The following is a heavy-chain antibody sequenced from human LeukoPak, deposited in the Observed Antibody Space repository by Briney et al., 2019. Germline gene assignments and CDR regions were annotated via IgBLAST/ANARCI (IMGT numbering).Heavy chain of an antibody. J-gene: IGHJ4*02. CDR2: IRYDGSNK. CDR1: GFTFSSYG. V-gene: IGHV3-30*02. CDR3: AKIVVVTANRDY. Sequence: GGSLRLSCAASGFTFSSYGMRWVRQAPGKGLEWVAFIRYDGSNKYYADSVKGRFTISRDNSKNTLYLQMNSLRAEDTAVYYCAKIVVVTANRDYWGQGTLVTVSS. D-gene: IGHD2-21*02.